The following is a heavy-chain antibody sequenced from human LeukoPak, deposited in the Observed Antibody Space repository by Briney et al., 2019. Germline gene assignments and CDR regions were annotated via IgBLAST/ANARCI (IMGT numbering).Heavy chain of an antibody. D-gene: IGHD2-8*02. J-gene: IGHJ4*02. CDR2: INPNSGGT. V-gene: IGHV1-2*02. Sequence: ASVKVSCKASGYTFTGYYMHWVRQAPGQGLEWMGWINPNSGGTNYAQKFQGRVTMTRDTSISTAYMELSRLRSDDTAVYYCAGPNPGRPVLLHYWGQGTLVTVSS. CDR1: GYTFTGYY. CDR3: AGPNPGRPVLLHY.